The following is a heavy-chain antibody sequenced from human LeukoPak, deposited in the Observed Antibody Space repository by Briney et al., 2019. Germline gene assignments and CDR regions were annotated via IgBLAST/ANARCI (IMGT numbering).Heavy chain of an antibody. CDR1: GYTFTNYY. CDR3: ARSRTMSDY. J-gene: IGHJ4*02. V-gene: IGHV1-46*01. D-gene: IGHD5-24*01. CDR2: INPSGGST. Sequence: ASVKVSCKASGYTFTNYYIHCVRQAPGQGLEWVGIINPSGGSTSYAQKFQGRVTMTRDTSTSTVYMELSSLRSDDTAVYYCARSRTMSDYWGQGTLVTVSS.